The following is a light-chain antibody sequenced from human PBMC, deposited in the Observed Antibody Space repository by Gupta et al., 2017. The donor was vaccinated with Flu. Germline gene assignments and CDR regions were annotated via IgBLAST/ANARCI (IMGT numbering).Light chain of an antibody. CDR2: DTT. J-gene: IGLJ2*01. CDR1: TGAVTTGHY. Sequence: QAVVTQEPSLTVSPGGTVTLTCGSSTGAVTTGHYPYWFQQKPGHAPRTLIYDTTNKPAWTPARFSGSLLGGKAALTLSGAQPEDEAEYYCLLSDSGTLVFGGGTKVTVL. V-gene: IGLV7-46*01. CDR3: LLSDSGTLV.